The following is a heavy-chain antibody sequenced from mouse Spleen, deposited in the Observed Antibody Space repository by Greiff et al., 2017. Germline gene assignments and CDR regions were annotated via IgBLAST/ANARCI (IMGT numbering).Heavy chain of an antibody. D-gene: IGHD2-2*01. CDR2: INPGSGGT. CDR1: GYAFTNYL. Sequence: VMLVESGAELVRPGTSVKVSCKASGYAFTNYLIEWVKQRPGQGLEWIGVINPGSGGTNYNEKFKGKATLTADKSSSTAYMQLSSLTSDDSAVYFCARGGLRPYYYAMDYWGQGTSVTVSS. V-gene: IGHV1-54*03. CDR3: ARGGLRPYYYAMDY. J-gene: IGHJ4*01.